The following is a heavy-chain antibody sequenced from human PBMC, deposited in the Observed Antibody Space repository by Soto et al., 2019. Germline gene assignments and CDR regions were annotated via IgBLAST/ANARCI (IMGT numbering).Heavy chain of an antibody. CDR1: GGTFSSYA. D-gene: IGHD4-17*01. CDR2: IIPIFGTA. Sequence: QVQLVQSEAEVKKPGSSVKVSCKASGGTFSSYAISWVRQAPGQGLEWMGAIIPIFGTANYAQKFQGRVTITADESTSTAYMELSSLRSEDTAVYYCARSPTYYGVVERVFDYWGQGTLVTVSS. V-gene: IGHV1-69*12. CDR3: ARSPTYYGVVERVFDY. J-gene: IGHJ4*02.